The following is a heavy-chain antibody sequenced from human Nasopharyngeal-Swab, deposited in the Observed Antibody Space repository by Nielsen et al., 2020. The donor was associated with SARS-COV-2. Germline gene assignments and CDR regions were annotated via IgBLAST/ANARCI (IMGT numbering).Heavy chain of an antibody. CDR1: GYNFNTYT. CDR2: VNTNTGNP. Sequence: ASVKVSCKASGYNFNTYTMTWVRQAPGQGPEWMGWVNTNTGNPTYTQGFTGRFVFSLDISVNTTYLQISSLKPEDTAVYYCATRDHWGQGTLVTVSS. J-gene: IGHJ4*02. CDR3: ATRDH. V-gene: IGHV7-4-1*02.